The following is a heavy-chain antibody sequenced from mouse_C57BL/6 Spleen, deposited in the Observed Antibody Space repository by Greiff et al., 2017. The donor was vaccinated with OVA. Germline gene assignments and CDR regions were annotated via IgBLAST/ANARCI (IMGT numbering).Heavy chain of an antibody. D-gene: IGHD2-3*01. CDR1: GYSFTGYY. CDR2: INPSTGGT. J-gene: IGHJ2*01. CDR3: ARSRDGYYGYFDY. V-gene: IGHV1-42*01. Sequence: VQLQQSGPELVKPGASVKISCKASGYSFTGYYMNWVKQSPEKSLEWIGEINPSTGGTTYNQKFKAKATLTVDKSSSTAYMQLKSLTSEDSAVYYCARSRDGYYGYFDYWGQGTTLTVSS.